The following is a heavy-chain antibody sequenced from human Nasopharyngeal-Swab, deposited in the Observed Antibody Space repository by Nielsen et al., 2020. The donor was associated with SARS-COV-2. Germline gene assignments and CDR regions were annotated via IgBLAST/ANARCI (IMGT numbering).Heavy chain of an antibody. Sequence: SVQVSCKASGGTFSSYAISCVRHAPGPAIEWMGRIIPILGIANYAQKFQGRVTITADKSTSTAYMELSSLRSEDTAVYYCAREYGDYYDSSGRMDVWGQGTTVTVSS. D-gene: IGHD3-22*01. J-gene: IGHJ6*02. V-gene: IGHV1-69*04. CDR3: AREYGDYYDSSGRMDV. CDR1: GGTFSSYA. CDR2: IIPILGIA.